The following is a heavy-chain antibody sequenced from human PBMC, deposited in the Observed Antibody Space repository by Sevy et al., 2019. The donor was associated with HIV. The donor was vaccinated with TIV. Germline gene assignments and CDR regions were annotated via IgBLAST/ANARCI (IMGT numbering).Heavy chain of an antibody. V-gene: IGHV3-9*01. D-gene: IGHD1-26*01. CDR3: AKDMESGSYRSSFDY. CDR1: GFTFDDYA. CDR2: ISWNSGSI. J-gene: IGHJ4*02. Sequence: GGSLRLSCAASGFTFDDYAMHWVRQAPGKGLEWVSGISWNSGSIGYADSVKGRFAISRDNAKNSLYLQMNSLRAEDTALYYCAKDMESGSYRSSFDYWGQGPLVTDSS.